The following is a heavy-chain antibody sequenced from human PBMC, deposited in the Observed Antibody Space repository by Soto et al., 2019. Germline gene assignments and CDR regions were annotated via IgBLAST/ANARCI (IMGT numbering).Heavy chain of an antibody. CDR1: GGSISSSSYY. CDR3: ERPSGSYLWYFDY. CDR2: MYYSGIT. V-gene: IGHV4-39*01. D-gene: IGHD1-26*01. Sequence: QLQLQESGPGLVKPSETLSLTCTVSGGSISSSSYYWGWIRQPPGKGLEWIGSMYYSGITYYNPSLKSRLPISVDTSKNQFSLKLSSVTSADTAVYYCERPSGSYLWYFDYWVQGTLVTVSS. J-gene: IGHJ4*02.